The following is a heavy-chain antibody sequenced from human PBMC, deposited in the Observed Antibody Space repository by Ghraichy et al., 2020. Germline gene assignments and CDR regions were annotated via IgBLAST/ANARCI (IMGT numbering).Heavy chain of an antibody. CDR1: GFTFSSYS. V-gene: IGHV3-21*01. CDR2: ISSSSSYI. CDR3: ARKHRSSAFDY. J-gene: IGHJ4*02. D-gene: IGHD6-13*01. Sequence: GGSLRLSCAASGFTFSSYSMNWVRQAPGKGLEWVSSISSSSSYIYYADSVKGRFTISRDNAKNSLYLQMNSLRAEDTAVYYCARKHRSSAFDYWGQGTLVTVSS.